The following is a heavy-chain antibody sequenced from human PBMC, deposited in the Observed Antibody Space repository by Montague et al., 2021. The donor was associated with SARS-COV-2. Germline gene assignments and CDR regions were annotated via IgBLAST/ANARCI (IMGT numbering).Heavy chain of an antibody. Sequence: SETLSLTCTVSGGSITNKIDYWAWIRQPPGKGLEWIGSMDYVGNPFYNPPLRSRVPISLETSKSHFTLRLRSVTTPETAVYYCARLRRYFVSSCSPWAFDFWGQGTKVTVSS. CDR1: GGSITNKIDY. D-gene: IGHD3-22*01. V-gene: IGHV4-39*02. CDR3: ARLRRYFVSSCSPWAFDF. CDR2: MDYVGNP. J-gene: IGHJ3*01.